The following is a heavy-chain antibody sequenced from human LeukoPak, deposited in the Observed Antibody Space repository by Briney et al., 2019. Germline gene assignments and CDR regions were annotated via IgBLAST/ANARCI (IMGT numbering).Heavy chain of an antibody. D-gene: IGHD3-22*01. CDR2: ISVSGGAT. Sequence: PGGSLRLSCAVSGITLSNYGMSWVRQAPGKGLEWVAGISVSGGATNYADSVKGRFTISRDNPKNTLYLQMNSLRVEDTAVYFCAKRGVVIRVILVGFHKEAYYFDSWGKGALVTVSS. J-gene: IGHJ4*02. CDR3: AKRGVVIRVILVGFHKEAYYFDS. V-gene: IGHV3-23*01. CDR1: GITLSNYG.